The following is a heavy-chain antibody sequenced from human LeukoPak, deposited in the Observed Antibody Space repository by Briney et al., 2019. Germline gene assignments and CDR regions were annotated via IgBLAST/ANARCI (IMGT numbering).Heavy chain of an antibody. D-gene: IGHD2-15*01. J-gene: IGHJ3*02. CDR3: AREQKDIVVVVAAQFDAFDI. V-gene: IGHV3-21*01. CDR2: ISSSSSYI. CDR1: GFTFSSYS. Sequence: PGGSLRLSCAASGFTFSSYSMNWVRQAPGKGLEWVSSISSSSSYIYYADSVKGRFTISRDNAKTSLYLQMNSLRAEDTAVYYCAREQKDIVVVVAAQFDAFDIWGQGTMVTVSS.